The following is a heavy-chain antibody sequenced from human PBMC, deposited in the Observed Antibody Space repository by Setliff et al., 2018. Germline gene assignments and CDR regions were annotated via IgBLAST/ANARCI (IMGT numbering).Heavy chain of an antibody. D-gene: IGHD3-10*01. Sequence: SETLSLTCTVSGGSISTSSYWGWIRQPPGKGLEWIGSIYYSGTTYYNPSLESRVTISVDTSKNQFSLKLSSVTAADTAVCYCARRGYYYGWGDSNAFDIWGQGTMVTVSS. CDR3: ARRGYYYGWGDSNAFDI. CDR2: IYYSGTT. CDR1: GGSISTSSY. J-gene: IGHJ3*02. V-gene: IGHV4-39*01.